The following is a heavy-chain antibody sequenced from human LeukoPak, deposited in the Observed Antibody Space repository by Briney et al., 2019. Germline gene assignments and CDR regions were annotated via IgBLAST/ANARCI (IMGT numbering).Heavy chain of an antibody. J-gene: IGHJ4*02. CDR1: GFTFSNYW. CDR3: ANYRMIRGVILDY. D-gene: IGHD3-10*01. Sequence: GGSLRLSCAASGFTFSNYWMTWVRQVPGKGLEWVANINQDGSQKYYVDSVKGRFTISRDNAKDSLYLQMNSLRAEDTAVYYCANYRMIRGVILDYWGQGILVTVSS. V-gene: IGHV3-7*03. CDR2: INQDGSQK.